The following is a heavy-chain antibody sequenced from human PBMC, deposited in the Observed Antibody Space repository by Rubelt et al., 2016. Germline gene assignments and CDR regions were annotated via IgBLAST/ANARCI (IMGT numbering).Heavy chain of an antibody. J-gene: IGHJ6*02. CDR2: ISSSSNYI. V-gene: IGHV3-21*01. D-gene: IGHD3-10*01. CDR1: GFTFSNYN. Sequence: EVQLVESGGGLVKSGGSLRLSCAASGFTFSNYNMNWVRQAPGKGLEWVSFISSSSNYIHYADSVKGRFPISRDNAKNSLYLQMNSLRAEDTAVYYCARDSLVRGVPYGMDVWGQGTTVTVAS. CDR3: ARDSLVRGVPYGMDV.